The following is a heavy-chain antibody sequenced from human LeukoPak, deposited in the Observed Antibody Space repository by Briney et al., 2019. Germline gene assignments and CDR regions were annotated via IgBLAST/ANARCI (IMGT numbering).Heavy chain of an antibody. D-gene: IGHD4-11*01. J-gene: IGHJ5*02. CDR2: IWHDGSRQ. Sequence: GGSLRLSCAASGFTFTTYGIHWVRQAPGKGLEWVTLIWHDGSRQYYADSVKGRFTISRDNSKSTVFLEMNGLRAEDTAVYYCPRDLHSNHSNPGWFDPWGQGALVTVSS. CDR1: GFTFTTYG. V-gene: IGHV3-33*01. CDR3: PRDLHSNHSNPGWFDP.